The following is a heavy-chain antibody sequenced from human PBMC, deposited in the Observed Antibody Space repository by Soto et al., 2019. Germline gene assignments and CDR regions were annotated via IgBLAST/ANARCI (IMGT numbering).Heavy chain of an antibody. CDR1: GFTFSNYA. V-gene: IGHV3-23*01. Sequence: EVQLLESGGALVQPGGSQRLSCTASGFTFSNYAMSWVRQAPGKGLEGVSAISRGGENTFYAASVKGRFTISRDNSQTTLYLQMNSLRADDTAVYYCARLPSGLAGPTWGQGTLVTVSS. CDR3: ARLPSGLAGPT. D-gene: IGHD2-15*01. J-gene: IGHJ5*02. CDR2: ISRGGENT.